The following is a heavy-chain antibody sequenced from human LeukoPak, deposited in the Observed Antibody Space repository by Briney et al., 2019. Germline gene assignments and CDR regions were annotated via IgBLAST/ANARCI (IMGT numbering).Heavy chain of an antibody. CDR3: ARAGFLITFGGVIS. J-gene: IGHJ5*02. CDR2: ISSSGSTI. CDR1: GFTFSSYN. Sequence: KSGGSLRLSCAASGFTFSSYNMSWIRQAPGKGLEWVSSISSSGSTIYYADSVKGRFTISRDNAKNSLYLQMNSLRAEDTAIYYCARAGFLITFGGVISWGQGTLVTVSS. V-gene: IGHV3-11*04. D-gene: IGHD3-16*02.